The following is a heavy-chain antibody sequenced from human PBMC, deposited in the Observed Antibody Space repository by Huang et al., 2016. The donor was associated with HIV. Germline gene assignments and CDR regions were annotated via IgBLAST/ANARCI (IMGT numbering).Heavy chain of an antibody. D-gene: IGHD3-22*01. CDR1: GFILSNYG. Sequence: VQLIESGGGVVQPGKSLRLSCATSGFILSNYGMHWVRQAPGKGLKWVACIRNDGMKKNYADSVRGRFTVGRDNAKNTLFLQMSSLRVDDTAVYYCARGDYYDSSGYHPGHFDYWGQGILVTVSS. V-gene: IGHV3-33*04. J-gene: IGHJ4*02. CDR2: IRNDGMKK. CDR3: ARGDYYDSSGYHPGHFDY.